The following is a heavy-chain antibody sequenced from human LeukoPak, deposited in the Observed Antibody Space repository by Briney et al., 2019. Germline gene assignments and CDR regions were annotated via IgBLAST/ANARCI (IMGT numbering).Heavy chain of an antibody. CDR2: ICGSGSRGSGIIGGNT. D-gene: IGHD6-13*01. CDR3: AKGRCGDSSCWYFDA. V-gene: IGHV3-23*01. CDR1: GFNFKLSA. Sequence: GGSLRLSCAASGFNFKLSAMSWGRQAPGKGLEWVALICGSGSRGSGIIGGNTYYADSVKGRFTISRDDSQNTVYLQMNSVRAEDTAIYFCAKGRCGDSSCWYFDAWAKGTRVTVSS. J-gene: IGHJ4*02.